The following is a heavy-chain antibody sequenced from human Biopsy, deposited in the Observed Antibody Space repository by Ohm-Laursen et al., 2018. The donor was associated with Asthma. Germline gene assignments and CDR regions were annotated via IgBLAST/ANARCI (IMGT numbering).Heavy chain of an antibody. Sequence: TLSLTCTVSGGSMSSSSYSWGWICQPPGKGLEWIGSISYTGNTDIPSLRSRVTLSVDTSKNNFPLKLTSVTAADTAVFYCARHWNWGSFFDYWGQRMLVTVSS. CDR2: ISYTGNT. J-gene: IGHJ4*02. V-gene: IGHV4-39*01. CDR1: GGSMSSSSYS. D-gene: IGHD7-27*01. CDR3: ARHWNWGSFFDY.